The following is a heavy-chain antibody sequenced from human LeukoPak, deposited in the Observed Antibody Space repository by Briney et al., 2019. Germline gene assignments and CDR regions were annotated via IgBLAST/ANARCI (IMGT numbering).Heavy chain of an antibody. D-gene: IGHD1-14*01. V-gene: IGHV3-30*18. CDR1: GFTFSSYG. J-gene: IGHJ4*02. CDR3: AKLEALYSISNRYYFDY. CDR2: ISYGGSNK. Sequence: GGSLRLSCAASGFTFSSYGMHWVRQAPGKGLEWVAVISYGGSNKYYADSVKGRFTISRDNSKNTLYLQMNSLRAEDTAAYYCAKLEALYSISNRYYFDYWGQGTLVTVSS.